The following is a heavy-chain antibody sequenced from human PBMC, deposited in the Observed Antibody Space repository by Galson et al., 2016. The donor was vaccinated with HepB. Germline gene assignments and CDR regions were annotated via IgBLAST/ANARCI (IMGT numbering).Heavy chain of an antibody. V-gene: IGHV3-23*01. D-gene: IGHD2-15*01. J-gene: IGHJ4*02. CDR1: GFTLSNYA. Sequence: SLRLSCAASGFTLSNYAMSWVRQAPGKGLEWVSDIGGSGITTYYADSVKGRFTIPRDNSKKTVYLQMSSLRAEDTAVYYCARLFGGYIDYWGQGTLVTVSS. CDR2: IGGSGITT. CDR3: ARLFGGYIDY.